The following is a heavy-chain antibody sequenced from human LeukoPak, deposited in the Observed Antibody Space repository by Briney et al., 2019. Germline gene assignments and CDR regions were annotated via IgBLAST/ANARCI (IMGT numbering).Heavy chain of an antibody. CDR1: GFTFSSRA. CDR3: SRDSPNYGPSAD. J-gene: IGHJ4*02. D-gene: IGHD3-10*01. Sequence: GGSLRLSCAASGFTFSSRAMTWVRQAPGKGLEWVSEITGSGTYTSYADSVKGRFTISRDNSKNTVYLQMDSLRADDTAIYYCSRDSPNYGPSADWGQGTLVTVSS. V-gene: IGHV3-23*01. CDR2: ITGSGTYT.